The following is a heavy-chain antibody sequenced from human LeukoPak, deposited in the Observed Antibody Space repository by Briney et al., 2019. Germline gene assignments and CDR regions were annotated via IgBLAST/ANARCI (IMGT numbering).Heavy chain of an antibody. Sequence: SETLSLTCTVSGGSLSDYSWSWIRQHPGKGLEWIGNIYYSGSANHNPSLTSRVTISKDTSKNQFSLKLTSLTTADTAVYYCARAGGVKTAALDLDYWGQGTLVTVSS. CDR3: ARAGGVKTAALDLDY. CDR2: IYYSGSA. D-gene: IGHD6-25*01. CDR1: GGSLSDYS. V-gene: IGHV4-59*01. J-gene: IGHJ4*02.